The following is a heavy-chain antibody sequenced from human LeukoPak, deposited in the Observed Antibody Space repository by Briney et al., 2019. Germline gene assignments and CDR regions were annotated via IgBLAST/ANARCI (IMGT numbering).Heavy chain of an antibody. CDR3: ARDGGHYDILTGYTLGFDP. CDR1: GFTFSDYY. V-gene: IGHV3-11*01. J-gene: IGHJ5*02. Sequence: GGSLRLSCAASGFTFSDYYMSWIRQAPGKGLEWVSYISSSGSTIYYADSVKGRFTISRDNAKNPLYLQMNSLRAEDTAVYYCARDGGHYDILTGYTLGFDPWGQGTLVTVSS. CDR2: ISSSGSTI. D-gene: IGHD3-9*01.